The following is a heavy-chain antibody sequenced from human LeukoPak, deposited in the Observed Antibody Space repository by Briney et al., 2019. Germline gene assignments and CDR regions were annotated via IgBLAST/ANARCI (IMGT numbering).Heavy chain of an antibody. V-gene: IGHV3-23*01. CDR2: ISNSGGIS. J-gene: IGHJ3*02. CDR1: GFIFSSYS. D-gene: IGHD1-1*01. CDR3: AVEGFDI. Sequence: GGSLGLSCAASGFIFSSYSMNWVRQPPGKGLEWVSIISNSGGISVYADSVKGRFTISRDNSKNTLYLQMSSLRAEDTAVYYCAVEGFDIWGHGTMVTVSS.